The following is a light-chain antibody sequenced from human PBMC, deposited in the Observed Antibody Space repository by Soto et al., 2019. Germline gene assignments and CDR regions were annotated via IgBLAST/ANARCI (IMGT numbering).Light chain of an antibody. J-gene: IGKJ4*01. CDR1: QSVSSN. CDR3: QPYNNWPPLT. V-gene: IGKV3-15*01. CDR2: GAS. Sequence: EIVITQTPATLSVSPGERATLSCRASQSVSSNLAWYQQIPGQAPRILIYGASTRATGIPARFSGSGSGTEFTLTISSLQSEDFAVYYCQPYNNWPPLTFGGGTKVEIK.